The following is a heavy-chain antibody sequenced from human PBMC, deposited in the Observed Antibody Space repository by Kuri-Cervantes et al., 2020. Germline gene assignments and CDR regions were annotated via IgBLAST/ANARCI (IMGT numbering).Heavy chain of an antibody. D-gene: IGHD3-9*01. CDR3: SRWPISESAPSFDP. CDR1: GYTFTSYG. J-gene: IGHJ5*02. Sequence: SVKVSCKASGYTFTSYGISWVRQAPGQGLEWMGWISAYNGNTNYAQKLQGRVTMTTDTSTSTVYIELRSLRSDDTAVYYFSRWPISESAPSFDPWGQGTLVTVSS. CDR2: ISAYNGNT. V-gene: IGHV1-18*01.